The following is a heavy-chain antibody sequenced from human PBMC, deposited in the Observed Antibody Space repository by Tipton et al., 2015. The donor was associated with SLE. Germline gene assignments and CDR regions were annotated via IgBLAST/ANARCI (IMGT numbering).Heavy chain of an antibody. CDR2: IYYSGTT. D-gene: IGHD1-26*01. J-gene: IGHJ6*03. CDR3: ARGSWGGSYYGYYYYMDV. CDR1: GDSISSNYF. V-gene: IGHV4-39*07. Sequence: TLSLTCTVSGDSISSNYFWGWIRQSPGKGLEWIASIYYSGTTYYNPPLKSRVTISVDTPKNQFSLKLSSVTAADTAVYYCARGSWGGSYYGYYYYMDVWGKGTTVTVSS.